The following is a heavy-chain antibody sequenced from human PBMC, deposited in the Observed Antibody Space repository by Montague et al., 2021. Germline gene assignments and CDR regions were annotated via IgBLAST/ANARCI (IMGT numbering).Heavy chain of an antibody. CDR2: IYYSGST. Sequence: SETLSLTCNVSGGAISSSSCYWGWIRQPPGKGLERIGSIYYSGSTYYSPSLKSRVTISADTSQKQFFLKLRSVTAADTAVYYCARTSKVREIEGNYYYNALDAWGQGTTVTVSS. J-gene: IGHJ6*02. V-gene: IGHV4-39*01. CDR1: GGAISSSSCY. D-gene: IGHD5-24*01. CDR3: ARTSKVREIEGNYYYNALDA.